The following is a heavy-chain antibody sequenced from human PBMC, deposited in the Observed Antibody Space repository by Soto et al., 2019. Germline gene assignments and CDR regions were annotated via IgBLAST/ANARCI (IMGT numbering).Heavy chain of an antibody. CDR3: ARAGSGYDARLFDY. CDR1: GYTFTSYA. D-gene: IGHD5-12*01. V-gene: IGHV1-3*01. Sequence: ASVKVSCKASGYTFTSYAMHWVRQAPGQRLEWMGWINAGNGNTKYSQKFQGRVTITRDTSASTAYMELSSLRSEDTAVYYCARAGSGYDARLFDYWGQGTLVTVSS. J-gene: IGHJ4*02. CDR2: INAGNGNT.